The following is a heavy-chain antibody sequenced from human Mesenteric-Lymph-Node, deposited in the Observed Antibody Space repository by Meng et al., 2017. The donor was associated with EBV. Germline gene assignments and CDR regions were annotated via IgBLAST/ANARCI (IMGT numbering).Heavy chain of an antibody. CDR1: GYPFTSYD. CDR2: MNPNSDNT. D-gene: IGHD3-16*01. Sequence: VGLQRSGAEVTQPGAQVKVSCKSYGYPFTSYDVNWGRQDPGQGLEWMGWMNPNSDNTGYAQKFQGRVTMTTDTSTSTAYMELRSLRSDDTAVYYCARDGGAGGDKGYWGQGTLVTVSS. J-gene: IGHJ4*02. CDR3: ARDGGAGGDKGY. V-gene: IGHV1-8*01.